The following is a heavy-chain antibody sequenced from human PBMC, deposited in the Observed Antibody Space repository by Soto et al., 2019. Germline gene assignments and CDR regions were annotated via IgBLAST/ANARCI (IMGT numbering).Heavy chain of an antibody. Sequence: GGSLRLSCAASGFTFSSYSMNWVRQAPGKGLEWVSYISSSSSTIYYADSVKGRFTISRDNAKNSLYLQMNSLRAEDTAVYYCAREAPLSYDSSGYKDYWGQGTLVTVSS. D-gene: IGHD3-22*01. J-gene: IGHJ4*02. CDR2: ISSSSSTI. V-gene: IGHV3-48*04. CDR1: GFTFSSYS. CDR3: AREAPLSYDSSGYKDY.